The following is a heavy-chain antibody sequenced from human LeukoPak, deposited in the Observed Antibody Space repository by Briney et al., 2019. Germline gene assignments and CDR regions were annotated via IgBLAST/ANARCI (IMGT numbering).Heavy chain of an antibody. CDR3: ARAGDVLLWFGEYPIGMDV. V-gene: IGHV1-2*02. CDR1: GYTFTGYY. CDR2: INPNSGGT. J-gene: IGHJ6*02. D-gene: IGHD3-10*01. Sequence: ASVKVSCKAPGYTFTGYYMHWVRQAPGQGLEWMGWINPNSGGTNYAQKFQGRVTMTRDTSISTAYMELSRLRSDDTAVYYCARAGDVLLWFGEYPIGMDVWGQGTTVTVSS.